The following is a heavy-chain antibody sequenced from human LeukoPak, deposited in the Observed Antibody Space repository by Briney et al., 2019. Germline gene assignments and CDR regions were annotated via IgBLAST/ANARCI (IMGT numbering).Heavy chain of an antibody. CDR2: INPSGGST. J-gene: IGHJ4*02. CDR3: ARVAVAGTYFDY. V-gene: IGHV1-46*01. CDR1: GYTFTSYY. Sequence: ASVKVSCKASGYTFTSYYMHWVRQAPGQGLEWMGIINPSGGSTSYAQKFQGRVTMTRDMSTSTVYMELSSLRSEDTAVYYCARVAVAGTYFDYWGQGTLVTVSS. D-gene: IGHD6-19*01.